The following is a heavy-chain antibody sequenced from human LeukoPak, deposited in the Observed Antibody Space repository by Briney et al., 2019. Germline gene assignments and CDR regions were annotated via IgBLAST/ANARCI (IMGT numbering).Heavy chain of an antibody. CDR3: AKDKTTVTTFILDY. D-gene: IGHD4-17*01. CDR1: GFTFSSYG. Sequence: GGSLRLSCAASGFTFSSYGMHWVRQAPGKGLEWVSAISGSGGSTYYADSVKGRFTISRDNSKNTLYLQMNSLRAEDTAVYYCAKDKTTVTTFILDYWGQGTLVTVSS. V-gene: IGHV3-23*01. CDR2: ISGSGGST. J-gene: IGHJ4*02.